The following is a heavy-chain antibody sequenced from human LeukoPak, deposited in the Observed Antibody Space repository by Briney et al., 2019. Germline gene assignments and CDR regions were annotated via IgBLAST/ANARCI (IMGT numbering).Heavy chain of an antibody. Sequence: SSETLSLTCTVSGRSINNGYFWGWIRQPPGKGLEWIASIHHSGTAPYNPSLESRVTISVDTSKNQFSLRLSSVTAADTAVYYCAGDRGALGATVPAIFAVNFFDSWGQGTLGTVSS. J-gene: IGHJ4*02. CDR2: IHHSGTA. D-gene: IGHD2-2*02. CDR3: AGDRGALGATVPAIFAVNFFDS. V-gene: IGHV4-38-2*02. CDR1: GRSINNGYF.